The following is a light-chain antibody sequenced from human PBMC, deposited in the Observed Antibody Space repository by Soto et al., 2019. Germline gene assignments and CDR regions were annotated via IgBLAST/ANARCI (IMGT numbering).Light chain of an antibody. CDR1: RSYVGGYNY. Sequence: QSALTQPPSASGSLGQSVTISCTGTRSYVGGYNYVSWYQQHPGKAPKLLLYEVTKRPSGVPDRFSGSKSGNTASLTVSNHHAHDEAEYHCSSTSARSNPFVFGTGTKVTLL. V-gene: IGLV2-8*01. CDR2: EVT. CDR3: SSTSARSNPFV. J-gene: IGLJ1*01.